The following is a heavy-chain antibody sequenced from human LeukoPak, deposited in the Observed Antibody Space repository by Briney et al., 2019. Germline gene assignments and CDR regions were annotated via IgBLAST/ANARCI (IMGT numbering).Heavy chain of an antibody. CDR3: AGEDYGGNAFDI. Sequence: GGSLRLSCAASGFTFSSYWMSWVRQAPGKGLEWVANIKQDGSEKYYVDSVKGRFTISRDNAKNSLYLQMISLRAEDTAVYYCAGEDYGGNAFDIWGQGTMVTVSS. J-gene: IGHJ3*02. D-gene: IGHD4-23*01. V-gene: IGHV3-7*01. CDR2: IKQDGSEK. CDR1: GFTFSSYW.